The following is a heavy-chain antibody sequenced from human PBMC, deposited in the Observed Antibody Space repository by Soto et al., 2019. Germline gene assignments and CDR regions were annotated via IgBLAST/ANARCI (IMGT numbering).Heavy chain of an antibody. CDR2: ISYDGSNK. V-gene: IGHV3-30-3*02. D-gene: IGHD2-15*01. CDR3: AKWACSGGSCYFDY. J-gene: IGHJ4*02. CDR1: GFTFSSYA. Sequence: GGSLRLSCAASGFTFSSYAMHWVRQAPGKGLEWVAVISYDGSNKYYADSVKGRFTISRDNSKNTLYVQMNSLRAEDTAVYYCAKWACSGGSCYFDYWGQGTLVTVSS.